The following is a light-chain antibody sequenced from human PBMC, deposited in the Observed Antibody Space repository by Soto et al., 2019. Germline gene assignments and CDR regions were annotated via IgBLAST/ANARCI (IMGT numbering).Light chain of an antibody. V-gene: IGKV3-20*01. J-gene: IGKJ1*01. CDR1: QSVSSSS. Sequence: ELVLTQSAGTLALSRGEGGALCCRSSQSVSSSSLAWYQQKPGQAPRLLIYGASSRATGIPDRFSGSGSGTDFTLTISRLEPEDFAVYYCQQYGSSPRTFGQGTKVDI. CDR2: GAS. CDR3: QQYGSSPRT.